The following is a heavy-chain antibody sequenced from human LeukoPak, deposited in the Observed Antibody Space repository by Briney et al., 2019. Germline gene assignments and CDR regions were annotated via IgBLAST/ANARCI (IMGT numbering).Heavy chain of an antibody. V-gene: IGHV1-2*02. Sequence: ASVKVSCKASGYTFNDNYMHWVRQAPGQGLEWMGWINPNTGGTNYAQKFQGRVTMTRDTSISTAYMELSRLRSDDTAVYYCARDLRDIVVVVAAQNDAFDIWGQGTMVTVSS. CDR2: INPNTGGT. D-gene: IGHD2-15*01. J-gene: IGHJ3*02. CDR1: GYTFNDNY. CDR3: ARDLRDIVVVVAAQNDAFDI.